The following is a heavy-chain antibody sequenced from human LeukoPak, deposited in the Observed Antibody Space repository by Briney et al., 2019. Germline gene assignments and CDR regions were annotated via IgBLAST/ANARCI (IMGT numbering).Heavy chain of an antibody. Sequence: ASVKVSCKTSGYTFTNFGVTWERQAPGQGLEWMGWISAYNGNTNYAQNLQGRVTMTTDTSTSTAYMELRSLRSDDTAVYYCARGTSWPPYFFDYWGQGTLVTVSS. V-gene: IGHV1-18*01. CDR2: ISAYNGNT. CDR3: ARGTSWPPYFFDY. J-gene: IGHJ4*02. D-gene: IGHD6-13*01. CDR1: GYTFTNFG.